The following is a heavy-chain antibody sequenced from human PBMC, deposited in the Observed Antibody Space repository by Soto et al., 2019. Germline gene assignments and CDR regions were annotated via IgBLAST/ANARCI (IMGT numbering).Heavy chain of an antibody. CDR2: INHSGST. CDR3: ARGLKHQTGNWFDP. J-gene: IGHJ5*02. D-gene: IGHD3-16*01. CDR1: GGSFSGYY. Sequence: SETLSLTCAVYGGSFSGYYWSWIRQPPGKGLEWIGEINHSGSTNYNPSLKSRVTISVDTSKNQFSLKPSSVTAADTAVYYCARGLKHQTGNWFDPWGQGTLVTVSS. V-gene: IGHV4-34*01.